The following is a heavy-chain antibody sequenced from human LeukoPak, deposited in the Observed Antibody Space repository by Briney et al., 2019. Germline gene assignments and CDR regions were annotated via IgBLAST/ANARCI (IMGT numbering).Heavy chain of an antibody. J-gene: IGHJ6*02. CDR2: ISFDGHKT. V-gene: IGHV3-30*18. CDR3: AKLEGDFINFNRIYEYHYYAVDV. Sequence: PGRSLGLSCVASGFTLNDDGMHWVRQAPGNGVEWVAAISFDGHKTSYVDYVRGRFTISRDNSKNTLYLQMNNLRSEDTAVYYCAKLEGDFINFNRIYEYHYYAVDVWGQGTTVTVSS. CDR1: GFTLNDDG. D-gene: IGHD1-14*01.